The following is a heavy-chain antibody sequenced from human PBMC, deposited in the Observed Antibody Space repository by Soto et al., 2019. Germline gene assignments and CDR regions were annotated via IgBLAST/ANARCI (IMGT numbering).Heavy chain of an antibody. D-gene: IGHD6-19*01. CDR1: GLTFTSSA. CDR3: AAGAVAAHYYYYGMDV. J-gene: IGHJ6*02. Sequence: ASVKVSCQASGLTFTSSAVQWVRQALRQRVEWIGCIVVGSGNTNYAQKLQERVTITRDMSTSTAYMELSSLRSEDTAVYYCAAGAVAAHYYYYGMDVWGQGTTVTVSS. CDR2: IVVGSGNT. V-gene: IGHV1-58*01.